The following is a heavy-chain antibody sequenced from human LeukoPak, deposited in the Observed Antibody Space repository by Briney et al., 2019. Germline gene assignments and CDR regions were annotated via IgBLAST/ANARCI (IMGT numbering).Heavy chain of an antibody. J-gene: IGHJ4*02. V-gene: IGHV4-39*01. CDR1: GGSISSSSYY. Sequence: SETLSLTCTVSGGSISSSSYYWGWIRQPPGKGLEWIGRIYYSGSTYYNPSLKSRVTISVDTSKNQFSLKLSSVTAADTAVYYCASSGGSSGYYYVVYFDYWGQGTLVTVSS. CDR2: IYYSGST. D-gene: IGHD3-22*01. CDR3: ASSGGSSGYYYVVYFDY.